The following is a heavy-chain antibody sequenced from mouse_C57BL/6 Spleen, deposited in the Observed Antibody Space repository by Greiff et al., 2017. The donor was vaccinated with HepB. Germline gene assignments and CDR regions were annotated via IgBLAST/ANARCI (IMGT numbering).Heavy chain of an antibody. CDR3: ASLSNYWYFDV. J-gene: IGHJ1*03. CDR2: ISSGGSYT. V-gene: IGHV5-6*01. D-gene: IGHD2-5*01. CDR1: GFTFSSYG. Sequence: EVKLQESGGDLVKPGGSLKLSCAASGFTFSSYGMSWVRQTPDKRLEWVATISSGGSYTYYPDSVKGRFTISRDNAKNTLYLQMSSLKSEDTAMYYCASLSNYWYFDVWGTGTTVTVSS.